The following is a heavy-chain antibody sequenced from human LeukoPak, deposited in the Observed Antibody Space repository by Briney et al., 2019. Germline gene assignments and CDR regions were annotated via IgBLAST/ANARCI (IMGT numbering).Heavy chain of an antibody. CDR1: GASISGSNYY. D-gene: IGHD5-24*01. V-gene: IGHV4-39*01. CDR3: ASTIRGYNYMHV. Sequence: SETLSLTCAVSGASISGSNYYWGWIRQPPGKGLEWIGNIYSSGSTYYNASLQSRVTISIDTSKNQFSLKLSSVTAADTAVYYCASTIRGYNYMHVWGRGTTVTISS. J-gene: IGHJ6*04. CDR2: IYSSGST.